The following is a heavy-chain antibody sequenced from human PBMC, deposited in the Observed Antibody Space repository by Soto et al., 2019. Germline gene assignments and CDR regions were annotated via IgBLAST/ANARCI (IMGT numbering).Heavy chain of an antibody. J-gene: IGHJ5*02. D-gene: IGHD3-3*01. V-gene: IGHV1-18*01. CDR2: ISAYNGNT. Sequence: QVQLVQSGAEVKKPGASVKVSCKASGYTFTSYGISWVRQAPGQGLEWMGWISAYNGNTNYAQKLQGRVTMTTDTSTSTAYMELSSLRSDDTAVYYCARAQLLRFLEWLSRESWFDPWGQGTLVTVSS. CDR1: GYTFTSYG. CDR3: ARAQLLRFLEWLSRESWFDP.